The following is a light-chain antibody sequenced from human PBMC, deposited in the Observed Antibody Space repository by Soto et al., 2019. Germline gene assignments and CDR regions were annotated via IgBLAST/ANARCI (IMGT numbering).Light chain of an antibody. CDR1: SSDVGGYIY. J-gene: IGLJ2*01. Sequence: QSALTQPASVSGSPGQSITISCTGTSSDVGGYIYVSWYQQHPGKAPKLMIYDVSNRTSGVSNRFSGSKSGNTASLTISGLQAEDEADYYCSSYTSSSTPRVFGGGTKVTVL. CDR2: DVS. V-gene: IGLV2-14*01. CDR3: SSYTSSSTPRV.